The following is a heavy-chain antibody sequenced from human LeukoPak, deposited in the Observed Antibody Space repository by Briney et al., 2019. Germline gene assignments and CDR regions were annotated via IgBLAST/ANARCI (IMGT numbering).Heavy chain of an antibody. V-gene: IGHV3-30-3*01. CDR2: ISYDGSNK. CDR1: GFTFSSYA. D-gene: IGHD2-2*01. Sequence: GGSLRLSCAASGFTFSSYAMSWVRQAPGKGLEWVAVISYDGSNKYYADSVKGRFTISRDNSKNTLYLQMNSLRAEDTAVYYCARDIVVVPAAIITGAFDYWGQGTLVTVSS. J-gene: IGHJ4*02. CDR3: ARDIVVVPAAIITGAFDY.